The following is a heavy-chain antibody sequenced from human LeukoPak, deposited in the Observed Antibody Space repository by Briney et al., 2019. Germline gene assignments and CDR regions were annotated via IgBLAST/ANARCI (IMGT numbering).Heavy chain of an antibody. CDR3: TRDSGYNAFDI. J-gene: IGHJ3*02. D-gene: IGHD5-12*01. Sequence: TGGSLRLSCAASGFPFSSYSMNWVRQAPGKGLEWVSSISSSSGYIYYADSVKGRFTISRDNAKNSLYLQMNSLRGEDTAVYYCTRDSGYNAFDIWGQGTMVTVSS. V-gene: IGHV3-21*01. CDR1: GFPFSSYS. CDR2: ISSSSGYI.